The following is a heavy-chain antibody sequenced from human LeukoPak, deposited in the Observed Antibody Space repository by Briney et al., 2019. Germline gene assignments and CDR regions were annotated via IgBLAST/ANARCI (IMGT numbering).Heavy chain of an antibody. D-gene: IGHD3-3*01. CDR2: IYTSGST. Sequence: PSETLSLTCTVSGGSISSYYWSWIRQPAGKGLEWIGRIYTSGSTNYNPSLKSRVTMSVDTSKNQFSLKLSSVTAADTAVYYCASTIYYDLGFVSDYWGQGTLVTVSS. CDR1: GGSISSYY. V-gene: IGHV4-4*07. J-gene: IGHJ4*02. CDR3: ASTIYYDLGFVSDY.